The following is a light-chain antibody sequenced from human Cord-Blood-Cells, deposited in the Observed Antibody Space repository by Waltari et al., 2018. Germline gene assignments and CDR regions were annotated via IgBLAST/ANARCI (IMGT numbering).Light chain of an antibody. CDR3: QQRSNWPPALT. CDR2: DAS. CDR1: QSVSSY. V-gene: IGKV3-11*01. J-gene: IGKJ4*01. Sequence: IVLTQSPATLSLSPGERATLSCRASQSVSSYLAWYQQKPGQAPSLLIYDASNRATGIPARFSGSGSVTDFTLTISSLEPEDFAVYYCQQRSNWPPALTFGGGTKVEIK.